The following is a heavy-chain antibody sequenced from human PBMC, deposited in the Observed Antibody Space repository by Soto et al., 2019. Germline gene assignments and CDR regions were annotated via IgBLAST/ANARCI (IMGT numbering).Heavy chain of an antibody. CDR1: GFTFSSYG. V-gene: IGHV3-30*18. J-gene: IGHJ3*02. Sequence: QVQLVESGGGVVQPGRSLRLSCAASGFTFSSYGMHWVRQAPGKGLEWVAVISYVGSNTYYADSVKGRFTFSRDNSKNTLYLQMNSLRAEDTAVYYCAKDPAGSTLGFFDIWGQGTMVTVSS. D-gene: IGHD3-10*01. CDR2: ISYVGSNT. CDR3: AKDPAGSTLGFFDI.